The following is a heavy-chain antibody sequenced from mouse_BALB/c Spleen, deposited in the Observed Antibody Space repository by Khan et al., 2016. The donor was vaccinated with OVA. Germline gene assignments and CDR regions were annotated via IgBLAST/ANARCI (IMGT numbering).Heavy chain of an antibody. V-gene: IGHV5-17*02. CDR1: GFTFSSYG. D-gene: IGHD1-1*01. CDR2: ISGDSSTI. CDR3: ATSYYYGYYFDY. J-gene: IGHJ2*01. Sequence: EVELVESGGGLVQPGESRKLSCAASGFTFSSYGMHWVRQAPEKGLEWVAYISGDSSTIYYTDTVKGRFTISRDNPKNTLSLQMTSLMSEDTAMYYCATSYYYGYYFDYWGPGTTLTVSS.